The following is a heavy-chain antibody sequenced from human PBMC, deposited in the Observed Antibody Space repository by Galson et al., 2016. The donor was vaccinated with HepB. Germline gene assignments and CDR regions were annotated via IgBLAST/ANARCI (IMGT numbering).Heavy chain of an antibody. D-gene: IGHD2-2*01. CDR3: AKDMSSAADYFDH. Sequence: SLRLSCAASGFTFTDYAMHWVRQGPGKGLEWASGISWNSGIVGYADSVRGRFSISRDNAKKSLFLQMNSVRPDDTAVYYCAKDMSSAADYFDHWGLGTLVTVSS. J-gene: IGHJ4*02. CDR1: GFTFTDYA. CDR2: ISWNSGIV. V-gene: IGHV3-9*01.